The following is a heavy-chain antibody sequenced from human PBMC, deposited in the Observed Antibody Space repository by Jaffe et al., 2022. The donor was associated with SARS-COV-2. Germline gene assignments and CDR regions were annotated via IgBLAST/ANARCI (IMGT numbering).Heavy chain of an antibody. V-gene: IGHV3-33*01. CDR1: GFTFSSYG. J-gene: IGHJ3*02. D-gene: IGHD3-22*01. Sequence: QVQLVESGGGVVQPGRSLRLSCAASGFTFSSYGMHWVRQAPGKGLEWVAVIWYDGSNKYYADSVKGRFTISRDNSKNTLYLQMNSLRAEDTAVYYCARDDHYDSSGLDAFDIWGQGTMVTVSS. CDR3: ARDDHYDSSGLDAFDI. CDR2: IWYDGSNK.